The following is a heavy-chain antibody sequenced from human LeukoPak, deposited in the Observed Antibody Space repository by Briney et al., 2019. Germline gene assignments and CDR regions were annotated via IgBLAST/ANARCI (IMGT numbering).Heavy chain of an antibody. D-gene: IGHD6-19*01. Sequence: ASVKVSCKASGYTFTSYYMHWVRQAPGQGLEWMGIINPSGGSTSYAQKFQGRVTMTRDTSTSTVYMELSSLRSEDTAVYYCAREVDFAVAGHPLDYWGQGTLVTVSS. CDR1: GYTFTSYY. CDR2: INPSGGST. CDR3: AREVDFAVAGHPLDY. J-gene: IGHJ4*02. V-gene: IGHV1-46*01.